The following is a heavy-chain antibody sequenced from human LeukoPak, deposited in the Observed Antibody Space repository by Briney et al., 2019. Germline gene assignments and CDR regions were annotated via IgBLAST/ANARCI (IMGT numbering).Heavy chain of an antibody. CDR2: ISPSGGIT. V-gene: IGHV3-23*01. Sequence: GGSLRLSCAASGFTFSSHGMNWIRPAPGKGLDWVSGISPSGGITYYTDSVKGRFTISRDNSKNTQSLQVNSLRAEDTAVYYCAKDDDWGRYKHWGQGTLVTVSS. J-gene: IGHJ1*01. CDR1: GFTFSSHG. D-gene: IGHD3-16*01. CDR3: AKDDDWGRYKH.